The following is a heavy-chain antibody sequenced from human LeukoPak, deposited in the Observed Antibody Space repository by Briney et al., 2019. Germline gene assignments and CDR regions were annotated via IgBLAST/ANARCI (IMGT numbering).Heavy chain of an antibody. J-gene: IGHJ4*02. CDR1: GGTFSSYA. V-gene: IGHV1-69*13. CDR3: ARVDSSGWYFYFDY. CDR2: IIPIFGTA. D-gene: IGHD6-19*01. Sequence: ASVKVSCKASGGTFSSYAIIWVRQAPGQGLEWMGGIIPIFGTANYAQKFQGRVTITADESTSTAYMELSSLRSEDTAVYYCARVDSSGWYFYFDYWGQGTLVTVSS.